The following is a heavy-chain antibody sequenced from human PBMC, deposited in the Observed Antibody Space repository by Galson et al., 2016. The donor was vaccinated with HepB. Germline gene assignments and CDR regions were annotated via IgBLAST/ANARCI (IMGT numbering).Heavy chain of an antibody. CDR3: ARGSILPTL. V-gene: IGHV4-39*07. D-gene: IGHD6-6*01. Sequence: SETLSLTCTVSGGSISGSTYYWGWIRQPPAKGLEWIGSVYYSGSTYYNPSLKSRVTISVDSSKNQFSLKLSSVTAADTAMYYCARGSILPTLWGQGTLVTVSS. CDR2: VYYSGST. J-gene: IGHJ4*02. CDR1: GGSISGSTYY.